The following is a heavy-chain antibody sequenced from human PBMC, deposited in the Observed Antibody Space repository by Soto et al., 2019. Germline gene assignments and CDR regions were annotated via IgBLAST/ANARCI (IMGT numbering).Heavy chain of an antibody. CDR2: INHSGIT. Sequence: SETLSLTCTVSGGSFSGYFWTWIRQPPGKGLEWLAEINHSGITNYNPSVESRVSMSVDTSKNQFSLGLYSVTAADTAVYYCVRGPYNYNSRYFDYWGQGTLVTVSS. CDR1: GGSFSGYF. J-gene: IGHJ4*02. V-gene: IGHV4-34*01. CDR3: VRGPYNYNSRYFDY. D-gene: IGHD1-1*01.